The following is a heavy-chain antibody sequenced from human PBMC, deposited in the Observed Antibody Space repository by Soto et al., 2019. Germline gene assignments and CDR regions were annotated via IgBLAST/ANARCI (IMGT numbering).Heavy chain of an antibody. CDR3: AVSIGVPDPHTAFDY. D-gene: IGHD6-19*01. CDR1: GYIFPPYY. J-gene: IGHJ4*02. V-gene: IGHV1-2*06. CDR2: INPTSGDT. Sequence: AASVKGSRQGSGYIFPPYYIPWVRQGPGQGLEWMGRINPTSGDTDHAQKFQGRVTMTWATSISTVYMELTTLTSHDTAVYYCAVSIGVPDPHTAFDYWGQGTPVTVSS.